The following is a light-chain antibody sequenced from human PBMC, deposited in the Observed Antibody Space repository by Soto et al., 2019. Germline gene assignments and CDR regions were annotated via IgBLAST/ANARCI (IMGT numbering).Light chain of an antibody. V-gene: IGLV2-8*01. CDR3: TSYVGNDIWV. J-gene: IGLJ3*02. Sequence: QSALTQPPSASGSPGQSVTISCTGTSSDVGAYKYVSWYQQYPGKAPKLMIYEVTKRPSGVPDRFSGSKSGNTASLTVSGRQAEDEADYYCTSYVGNDIWVFGGGTQLTVL. CDR2: EVT. CDR1: SSDVGAYKY.